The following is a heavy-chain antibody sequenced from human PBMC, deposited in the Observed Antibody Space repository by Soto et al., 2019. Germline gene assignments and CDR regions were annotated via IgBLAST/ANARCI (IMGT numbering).Heavy chain of an antibody. J-gene: IGHJ4*02. CDR2: INHSGST. CDR1: GGSFSGYY. Sequence: QVQLQQWGAGLLKPSETLSLTCAVYGGSFSGYYWSWIRQPPGKGLEWIGKINHSGSTNYNPSLRRRVTVSVETSRNQFSLSLSSVTAADTAVYYCARAAPRYCSGGSGYSGQDCWGQGTLVTVSS. D-gene: IGHD2-15*01. CDR3: ARAAPRYCSGGSGYSGQDC. V-gene: IGHV4-34*01.